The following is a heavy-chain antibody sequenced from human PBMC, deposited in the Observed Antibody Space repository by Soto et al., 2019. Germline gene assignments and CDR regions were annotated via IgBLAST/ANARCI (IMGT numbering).Heavy chain of an antibody. D-gene: IGHD1-26*01. CDR1: GYTFTTYG. J-gene: IGHJ5*02. Sequence: QVQLVQSGVEVKKPGASVKVSCKASGYTFTTYGISWVRQAPGQGLEWMGWISPYDGDTNYADTLQCRVTLTTDTSTTTAYMELRSLESDDTAMYYCARDHGGSYQADSFDPWGQGTLVIVSS. CDR2: ISPYDGDT. V-gene: IGHV1-18*01. CDR3: ARDHGGSYQADSFDP.